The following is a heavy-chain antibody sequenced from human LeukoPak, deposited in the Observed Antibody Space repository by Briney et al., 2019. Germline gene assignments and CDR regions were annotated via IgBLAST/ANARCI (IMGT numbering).Heavy chain of an antibody. V-gene: IGHV3-23*01. CDR2: ISGSGGST. CDR3: AKGGGDYYYYYMDV. D-gene: IGHD3-10*01. CDR1: GFTFNTYA. J-gene: IGHJ6*03. Sequence: GGSLRLSCAASGFTFNTYAMSWVRQAPGKGLEWVSAISGSGGSTYYADSVKGRFTISRDNSKNTLYLQMNSLRAEDTAVYYCAKGGGDYYYYYMDVWGKGTTVTVSS.